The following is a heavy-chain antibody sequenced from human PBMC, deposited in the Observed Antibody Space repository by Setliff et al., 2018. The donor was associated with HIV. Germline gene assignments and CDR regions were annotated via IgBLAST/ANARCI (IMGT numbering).Heavy chain of an antibody. J-gene: IGHJ4*02. D-gene: IGHD3-10*01. Sequence: SETLSLTCTVSGGSINNYYWSWIRQPPGKGLEWIGYIYPNGSPDYPSGNIVYNPSFRSRVTLSLDTSKNQFSLKLTSVTAADAAVYYCTGDYNSGSYRFDYWGQGTPVTVPQ. CDR3: TGDYNSGSYRFDY. V-gene: IGHV4-4*08. CDR1: GGSINNYY. CDR2: IYPNGSP.